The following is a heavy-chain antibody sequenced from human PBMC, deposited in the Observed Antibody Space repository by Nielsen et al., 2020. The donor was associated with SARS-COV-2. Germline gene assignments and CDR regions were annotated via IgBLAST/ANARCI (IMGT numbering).Heavy chain of an antibody. J-gene: IGHJ4*02. D-gene: IGHD4-11*01. CDR1: GFTFSSYG. Sequence: GGSLRLSCAASGFTFSSYGMHWVRQAPGKGLEWVAVIWYDGSNKYYADSVKGRFTISRDNSKNTLYLQMNSLRAEDTAVYYCAREVGLHGLDYWGQGTLVTVSS. CDR3: AREVGLHGLDY. V-gene: IGHV3-33*08. CDR2: IWYDGSNK.